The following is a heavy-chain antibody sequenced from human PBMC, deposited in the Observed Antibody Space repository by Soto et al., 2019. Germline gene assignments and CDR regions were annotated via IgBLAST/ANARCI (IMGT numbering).Heavy chain of an antibody. CDR3: ARSDTLTAHYGFWSGLFSPYCYGMDV. D-gene: IGHD3-3*01. CDR2: ISAYNGNT. CDR1: GYTFTSYG. J-gene: IGHJ6*02. V-gene: IGHV1-18*01. Sequence: ASVKVSCKASGYTFTSYGISWVRQAPGQGLEWMGWISAYNGNTNYAQKLQGRVTMTTDTSTSTAYMELRSLRSDDTAVYYCARSDTLTAHYGFWSGLFSPYCYGMDVWGQGTTVTVSS.